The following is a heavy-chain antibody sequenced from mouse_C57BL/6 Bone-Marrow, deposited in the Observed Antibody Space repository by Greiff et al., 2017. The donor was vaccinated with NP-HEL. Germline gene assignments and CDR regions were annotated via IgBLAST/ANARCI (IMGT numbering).Heavy chain of an antibody. CDR2: IRSCASYT. V-gene: IGHV5-6*01. Sequence: EVQRVESGGDLVQPGGSLKLSCAASGFTFSSYGLSWVRQTPDKRLEWVATIRSCASYTYYPDSVKGRFTISRDNAKNTLYLQMSSLKSEDTAMYYCARHRGYTFAYWGQGTLVTVSA. CDR3: ARHRGYTFAY. D-gene: IGHD2-2*01. CDR1: GFTFSSYG. J-gene: IGHJ3*01.